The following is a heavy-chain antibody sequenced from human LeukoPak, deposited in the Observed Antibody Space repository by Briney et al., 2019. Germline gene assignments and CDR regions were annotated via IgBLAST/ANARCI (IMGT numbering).Heavy chain of an antibody. CDR3: AKDGGITMVRGVRNRWYFDL. J-gene: IGHJ2*01. CDR1: GFTFSSYA. D-gene: IGHD3-10*01. CDR2: ISGSGGST. V-gene: IGHV3-23*01. Sequence: GGSLRLSCAASGFTFSSYAMSWVRQAPGKGLEWVSAISGSGGSTYYADSVKGRFTISRDNSKNTLYLQMNSLRAEDTAVYYCAKDGGITMVRGVRNRWYFDLWGRGTLVTVSS.